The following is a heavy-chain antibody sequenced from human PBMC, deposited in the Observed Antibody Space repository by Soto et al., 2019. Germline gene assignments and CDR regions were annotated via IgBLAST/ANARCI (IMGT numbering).Heavy chain of an antibody. D-gene: IGHD5-12*01. CDR2: ISYDGSNK. Sequence: GGSLRLSCAASGFTFSSYGMHWVRQAPGKWLEWVAVISYDGSNKYYADSVKGRFTISRDNSKNTLYLQMNSLRAEDTAVYYCAKIVYREKRWLQLPPDYWGQGXLVTVYS. CDR1: GFTFSSYG. J-gene: IGHJ4*02. CDR3: AKIVYREKRWLQLPPDY. V-gene: IGHV3-30*18.